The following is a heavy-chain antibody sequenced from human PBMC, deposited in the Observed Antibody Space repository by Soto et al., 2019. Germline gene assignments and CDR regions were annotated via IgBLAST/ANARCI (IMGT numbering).Heavy chain of an antibody. V-gene: IGHV1-46*01. D-gene: IGHD6-13*01. CDR3: ARDIAAAGTRAFDI. CDR1: GYTFTSYY. CDR2: INPSGGST. Sequence: ASVKVYCKASGYTFTSYYMHWVRQAPGQGLEWMGIINPSGGSTSYAQKFQDRVTMTRDTSASTVYMELSSLRSEDTAVYYCARDIAAAGTRAFDIWGQGTMVTVSS. J-gene: IGHJ3*02.